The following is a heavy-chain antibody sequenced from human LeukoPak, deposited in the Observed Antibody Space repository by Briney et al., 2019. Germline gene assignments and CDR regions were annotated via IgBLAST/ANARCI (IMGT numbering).Heavy chain of an antibody. Sequence: PGGALRLFCAVSGFSVRTNYMSWVRQAPGKGPEWISLIYSSGSTYYTDSVKGRFTISRDNSQNTLYFHMSSLSAEDTAVYYCARTFLSGDGYKVGYFDYWGQGTLVTVSS. D-gene: IGHD5-24*01. V-gene: IGHV3-53*01. CDR2: IYSSGST. CDR3: ARTFLSGDGYKVGYFDY. CDR1: GFSVRTNY. J-gene: IGHJ4*02.